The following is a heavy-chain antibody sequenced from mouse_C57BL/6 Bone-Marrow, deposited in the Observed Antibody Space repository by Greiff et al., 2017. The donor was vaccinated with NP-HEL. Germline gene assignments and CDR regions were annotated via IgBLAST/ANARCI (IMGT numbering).Heavy chain of an antibody. CDR2: IDPSDSYT. Sequence: QVQLQQPGAELVMPGASVKLSCKASGYTFTSYWMHWVKQRPGQGLEWIGEIDPSDSYTNYNQKFKGKSTLTVDKSSSTAYMQLISLTSEDSAVYYCAREELEGAWFAYWGQGTLVTVSA. V-gene: IGHV1-69*01. J-gene: IGHJ3*01. CDR3: AREELEGAWFAY. CDR1: GYTFTSYW.